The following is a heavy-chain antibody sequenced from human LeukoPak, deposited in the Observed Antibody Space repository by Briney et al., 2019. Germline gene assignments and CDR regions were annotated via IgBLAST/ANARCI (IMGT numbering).Heavy chain of an antibody. D-gene: IGHD3-22*01. CDR3: ARAADYYDSSGYPRWSFDY. V-gene: IGHV3-48*01. CDR2: ISSSSSTI. J-gene: IGHJ4*02. Sequence: GGSLRLSCAASGFTFSSYSMNWVRQAPGKGLEWVSYISSSSSTIYYADSVKGRFTISRDNAKNSLYLQMNSLRAEDTAVYYCARAADYYDSSGYPRWSFDYWGQGTLVTVSS. CDR1: GFTFSSYS.